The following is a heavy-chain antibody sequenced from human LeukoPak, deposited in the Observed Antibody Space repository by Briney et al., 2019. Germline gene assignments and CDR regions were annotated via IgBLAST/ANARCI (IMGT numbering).Heavy chain of an antibody. CDR3: ARAATSSTSSSSPFDI. D-gene: IGHD2-2*01. V-gene: IGHV4-61*02. Sequence: SQTLSLTCTVSGGSITTGSYYWIWIRQPAGKGLEWIVRIYTTGSTDYNPSLKSRVTMSVDTSKNQFSLKLTSVTVAGTALYYCARAATSSTSSSSPFDIRGPGTMVTVSS. J-gene: IGHJ3*02. CDR1: GGSITTGSYY. CDR2: IYTTGST.